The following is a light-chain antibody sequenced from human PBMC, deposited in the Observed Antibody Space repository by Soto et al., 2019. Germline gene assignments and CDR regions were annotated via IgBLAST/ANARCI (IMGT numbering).Light chain of an antibody. V-gene: IGLV2-14*01. Sequence: HSALTQPASVSGSPGQSITISCTGTSSDVGRYNYVSWYQHHPGKAPKLMIYEVSNRPSGVSDRFSGSKSANTASLTISGLQAEDEADYYCISYTDSTTLEVFGTGTKVTVL. CDR3: ISYTDSTTLEV. CDR1: SSDVGRYNY. J-gene: IGLJ1*01. CDR2: EVS.